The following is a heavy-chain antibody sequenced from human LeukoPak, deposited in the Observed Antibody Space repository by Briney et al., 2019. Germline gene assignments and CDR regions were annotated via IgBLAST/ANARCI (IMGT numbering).Heavy chain of an antibody. Sequence: ASVKVSCKASGYTFTSYDINWVRQAPGQGLEWMGWINPNSGGTNYAQKFQGRVTMTRDTSISTAYMELSRLRSDDTAVYYCAALTRYCSSTSCYWSSFDYWGQGTLVTVSS. CDR2: INPNSGGT. J-gene: IGHJ4*02. D-gene: IGHD2-2*01. CDR3: AALTRYCSSTSCYWSSFDY. V-gene: IGHV1-2*02. CDR1: GYTFTSYD.